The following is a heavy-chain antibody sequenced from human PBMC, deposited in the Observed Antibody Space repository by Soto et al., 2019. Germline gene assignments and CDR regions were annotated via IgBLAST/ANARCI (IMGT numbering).Heavy chain of an antibody. Sequence: ASVKVSCKASGYTFTGYYMHWVRQAPGQGLEWMGWINPNSGGTNYAQKFQGRVTMTRDTSISTAYMELSRLRSDDTAVYYCARDPPLTLYYDSSGSYGMDVWGQGTTVTVSS. CDR3: ARDPPLTLYYDSSGSYGMDV. J-gene: IGHJ6*02. V-gene: IGHV1-2*02. D-gene: IGHD3-22*01. CDR2: INPNSGGT. CDR1: GYTFTGYY.